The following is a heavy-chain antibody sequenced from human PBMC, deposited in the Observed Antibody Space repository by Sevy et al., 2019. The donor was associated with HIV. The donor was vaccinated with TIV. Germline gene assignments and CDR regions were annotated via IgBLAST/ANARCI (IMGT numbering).Heavy chain of an antibody. CDR2: INPSGGST. CDR3: ARDRRRITMIVVVLGSAFDI. J-gene: IGHJ3*02. CDR1: GYTFTSYY. D-gene: IGHD3-22*01. Sequence: ASVKVSCKASGYTFTSYYMHWVRQAPGQGLEWMGIINPSGGSTSYAQKFQGRVTMTRETSTSTVYMELSSLRSEDTAVYYCARDRRRITMIVVVLGSAFDIWGQGTMVTVSS. V-gene: IGHV1-46*01.